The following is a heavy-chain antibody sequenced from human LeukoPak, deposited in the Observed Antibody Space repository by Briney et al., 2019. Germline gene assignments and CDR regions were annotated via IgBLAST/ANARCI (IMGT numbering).Heavy chain of an antibody. J-gene: IGHJ6*03. CDR2: IYYSGST. Sequence: SETLSLTCTVSGGSISSYYWSWTRQPPGKGLEWIGYIYYSGSTNYNPSLRSRVTISVDTSKNQFSLKLSSVTAADTAVYYCARTTEGGYTYGYFYYYYMDVWGKGTTVTISS. CDR3: ARTTEGGYTYGYFYYYYMDV. V-gene: IGHV4-59*01. CDR1: GGSISSYY. D-gene: IGHD5-18*01.